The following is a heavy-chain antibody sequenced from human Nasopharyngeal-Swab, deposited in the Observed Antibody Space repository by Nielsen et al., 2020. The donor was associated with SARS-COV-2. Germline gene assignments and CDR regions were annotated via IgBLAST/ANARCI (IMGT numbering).Heavy chain of an antibody. J-gene: IGHJ6*02. CDR3: TTARPFEALLWFGGMDV. Sequence: GGSLRLSCAASGLTFSNAWMIWVRQAPGTGLEWVGRIKSKTDGGTTDYAAPVKGRFTISRDDSKNTLYLQMNSLKTEDTAVYYCTTARPFEALLWFGGMDVWGQGTTVTVSS. CDR1: GLTFSNAW. D-gene: IGHD3-10*01. CDR2: IKSKTDGGTT. V-gene: IGHV3-15*01.